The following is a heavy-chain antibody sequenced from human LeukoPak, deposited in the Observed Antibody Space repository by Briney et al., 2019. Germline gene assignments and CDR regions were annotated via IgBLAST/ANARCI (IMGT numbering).Heavy chain of an antibody. CDR2: ISSSSYI. V-gene: IGHV3-21*01. CDR3: ARDHEYYYDFWSGYPRYYYYMDV. Sequence: GGSLRLSCAASGFTFSSYAMSWVRQAPGKGLEWVSSISSSSYIYYADSVKGRFTISRDNAKNSLYLQMNSLRAEDTAVYYCARDHEYYYDFWSGYPRYYYYMDVWGKGTTVTVSS. CDR1: GFTFSSYA. D-gene: IGHD3-3*01. J-gene: IGHJ6*03.